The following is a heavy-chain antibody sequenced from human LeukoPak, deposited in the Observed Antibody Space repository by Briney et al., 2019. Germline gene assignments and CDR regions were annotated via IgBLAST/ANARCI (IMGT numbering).Heavy chain of an antibody. CDR1: GFTLGSYW. Sequence: PGGSLSLSCAASGFTLGSYWMTWVRQAPGKGLEWVANINQDASEKYHVDSVKGRFTISRDNAKNSLYLQMNSLRAEDTAVYYCANTMTGAFDIWGQGTMVTASS. J-gene: IGHJ3*02. V-gene: IGHV3-7*05. D-gene: IGHD3-22*01. CDR3: ANTMTGAFDI. CDR2: INQDASEK.